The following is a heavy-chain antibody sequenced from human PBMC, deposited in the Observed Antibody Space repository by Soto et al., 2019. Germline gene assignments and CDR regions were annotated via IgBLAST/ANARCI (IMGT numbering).Heavy chain of an antibody. Sequence: QVRLVQSGAEVKKPGSSVKVSCKVSGGTFSKYSLSWVRQTPGQGLEWMGGITPFVDTSNYAQRFLGRVTITADNSKNTALWKVRALKSEVTALYSFARTCYCTGSSSFSRHYYGMEVWGQGTTVTVSS. CDR2: ITPFVDTS. J-gene: IGHJ6*02. CDR3: ARTCYCTGSSSFSRHYYGMEV. D-gene: IGHD2-8*02. V-gene: IGHV1-69*06. CDR1: GGTFSKYS.